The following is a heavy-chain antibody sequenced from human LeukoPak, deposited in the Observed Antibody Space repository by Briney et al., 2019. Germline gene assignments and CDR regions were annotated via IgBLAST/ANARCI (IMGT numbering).Heavy chain of an antibody. CDR2: IYHSGRT. Sequence: SETLSLTCTVSGYSISSGYYWGWIRQPPGKGLEWIGSIYHSGRTFYNPSLKSRVTISVDTSKNQFSLRLTSVTAADTAVYYCARQTGSGLFILPGGQGTLVTVSS. CDR3: ARQTGSGLFILP. J-gene: IGHJ4*02. V-gene: IGHV4-38-2*02. D-gene: IGHD3/OR15-3a*01. CDR1: GYSISSGYY.